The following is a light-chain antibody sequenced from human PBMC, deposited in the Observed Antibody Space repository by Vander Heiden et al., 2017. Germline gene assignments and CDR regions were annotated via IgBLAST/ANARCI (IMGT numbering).Light chain of an antibody. J-gene: IGLJ1*01. V-gene: IGLV3-25*03. CDR1: ALPNQY. Sequence: SYELTQPSSVSVSPGQTARITCSGDALPNQYGNWYQQKPGQAPVLVIYKDFKRPSGIPERFSGSSSRTTVTLTISGVQAEDEADYFCQSADTSGTSVFGTGTKVTVL. CDR3: QSADTSGTSV. CDR2: KDF.